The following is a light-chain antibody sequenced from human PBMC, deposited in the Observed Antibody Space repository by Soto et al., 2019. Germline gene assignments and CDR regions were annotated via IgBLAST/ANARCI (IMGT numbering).Light chain of an antibody. J-gene: IGLJ2*01. V-gene: IGLV2-14*01. CDR1: SSDVGGYNY. CDR3: TSYTSSSTDADVV. Sequence: QSALTQPASVSGSPGQSITISCTGTSSDVGGYNYVSWYQQHPGKAPKIMIYEVSNRPSGVSNRFSGSKSGNTASLTISGLPAEDEADYYCTSYTSSSTDADVVFGGGTKLTVL. CDR2: EVS.